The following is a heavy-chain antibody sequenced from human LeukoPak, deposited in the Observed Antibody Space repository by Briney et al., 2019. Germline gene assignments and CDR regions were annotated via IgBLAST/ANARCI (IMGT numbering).Heavy chain of an antibody. J-gene: IGHJ4*02. CDR1: GGTFSSYA. CDR2: MNPNSGNT. CDR3: ARGFRDSSGRKPDY. V-gene: IGHV1-8*02. Sequence: ASVKVSCKASGGTFSSYAISWVRQATGQGLEWMGWMNPNSGNTGYAQKFQDRVTMTRNTSINTAYMELSSLRSEDMAVYYCARGFRDSSGRKPDYWGQGTLVTVSS. D-gene: IGHD3-22*01.